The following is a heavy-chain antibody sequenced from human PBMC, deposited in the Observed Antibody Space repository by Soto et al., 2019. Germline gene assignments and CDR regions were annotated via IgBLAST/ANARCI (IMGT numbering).Heavy chain of an antibody. CDR3: NGYGY. CDR2: IYSGGST. J-gene: IGHJ4*02. Sequence: EVQVVESGGGLIQPGGSLRLSCEVSGFSVTANYMSWVRQAPGKGLEWVSVIYSGGSTYYIDSVKGRSSISRDISKNTLYLQMNSLRSEDTAVYYCNGYGYWGQGTLVTVSS. V-gene: IGHV3-53*01. CDR1: GFSVTANY. D-gene: IGHD5-12*01.